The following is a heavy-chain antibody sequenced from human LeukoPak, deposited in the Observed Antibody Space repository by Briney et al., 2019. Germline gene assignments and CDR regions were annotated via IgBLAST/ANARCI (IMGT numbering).Heavy chain of an antibody. V-gene: IGHV1-2*02. Sequence: ASVKVSCKASGYTFTGYYMHWVRQAPGQGLEWMGWINPNSGGTNYAQKFQGRVTMTRDTSISTAYMELSSLRSEDTAVYYCARGVYGSGSYFYFDYWGQGTLVTVSS. J-gene: IGHJ4*02. CDR1: GYTFTGYY. CDR2: INPNSGGT. CDR3: ARGVYGSGSYFYFDY. D-gene: IGHD3-10*01.